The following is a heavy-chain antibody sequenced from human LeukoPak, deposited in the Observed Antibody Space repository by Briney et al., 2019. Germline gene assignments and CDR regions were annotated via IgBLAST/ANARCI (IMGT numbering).Heavy chain of an antibody. CDR3: ARDRVMTTVTLDY. CDR2: IWYDGSNK. D-gene: IGHD4-17*01. J-gene: IGHJ4*02. Sequence: GGSLRLSCAASGFTFSSYGMHWVRQAPGKGLEWVAVIWYDGSNKFYSDSVKGRFTISRDDSENTLYLQMNSLRGEDTAVYYCARDRVMTTVTLDYWGEGTLVTVSS. V-gene: IGHV3-33*01. CDR1: GFTFSSYG.